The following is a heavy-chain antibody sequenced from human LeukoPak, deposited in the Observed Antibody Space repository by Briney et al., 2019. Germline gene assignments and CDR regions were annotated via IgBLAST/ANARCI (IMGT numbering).Heavy chain of an antibody. CDR3: ARSRAYDYHFDN. V-gene: IGHV4-59*01. J-gene: IGHJ4*02. D-gene: IGHD5-12*01. CDR2: IYYGGST. CDR1: GGSISGSY. Sequence: SETLSLTCTVSGGSISGSYWSWLRQPPGKGLEWIGYIYYGGSTNYNASLKNRVTISVDTSKNQFSLKLTSVTAADTAVYYCARSRAYDYHFDNWGQGTLVTVSS.